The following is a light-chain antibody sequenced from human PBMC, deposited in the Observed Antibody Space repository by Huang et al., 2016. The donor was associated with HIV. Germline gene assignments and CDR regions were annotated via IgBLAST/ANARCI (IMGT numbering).Light chain of an antibody. CDR3: QQSYRTPRT. CDR1: QTIDKY. J-gene: IGKJ2*01. V-gene: IGKV1-39*01. CDR2: GAS. Sequence: DIQMTQFPTSLSASVEDRVTITCRAGQTIDKYVNWYQQKTGRAPKLLIYGASNLQSGVTSRFSGRGSGTHFSLTINSLQPDDSAIYYCQQSYRTPRTFGQGTNLEI.